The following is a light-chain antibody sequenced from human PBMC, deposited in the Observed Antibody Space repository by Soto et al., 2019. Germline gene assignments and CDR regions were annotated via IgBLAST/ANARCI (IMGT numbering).Light chain of an antibody. J-gene: IGKJ3*01. CDR2: AAS. CDR1: QDIGTD. CDR3: QQSYSSPRFT. V-gene: IGKV1-17*01. Sequence: DIQMTQSPSSLSASVADRVTITCRASQDIGTDLGWYQQKPGKAPERLIYAASSLQSGVPSRFSGSGSGTDFTLTISSLQPEDFATYYCQQSYSSPRFTFGPGTKVDIK.